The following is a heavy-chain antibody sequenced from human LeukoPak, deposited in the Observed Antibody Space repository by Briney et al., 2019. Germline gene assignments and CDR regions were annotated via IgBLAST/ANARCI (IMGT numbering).Heavy chain of an antibody. Sequence: PGGSLRLSCSASGFTFSRHTMHWVRQAPGKGLEYVSAISTNGGSTYYADSVKGRFIISRDNSKNTLYFQMSSMRAEDTAVYYCVKGVSSNWLNAFDIWGQGTMVTVSS. CDR1: GFTFSRHT. V-gene: IGHV3-64D*06. CDR3: VKGVSSNWLNAFDI. D-gene: IGHD6-13*01. CDR2: ISTNGGST. J-gene: IGHJ3*02.